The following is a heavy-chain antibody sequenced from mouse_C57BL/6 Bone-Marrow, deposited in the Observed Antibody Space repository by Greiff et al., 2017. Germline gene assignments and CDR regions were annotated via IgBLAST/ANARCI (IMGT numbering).Heavy chain of an antibody. CDR1: GYTFTRYW. J-gene: IGHJ3*01. CDR3: ARHYYGSSYEWFAY. Sequence: QVQLQQPGAELVKPGASVKLSCKASGYTFTRYWMHWVKQRPGRGLEWIGRIDPNSGGTKYNEKFKSKATLTVDKPSSTAYMQLSSLTSEDSAVYYCARHYYGSSYEWFAYWGQGTLVTVSA. D-gene: IGHD1-1*01. CDR2: IDPNSGGT. V-gene: IGHV1-72*01.